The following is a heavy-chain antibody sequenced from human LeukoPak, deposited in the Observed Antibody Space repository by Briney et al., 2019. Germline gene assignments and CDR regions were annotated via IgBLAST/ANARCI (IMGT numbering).Heavy chain of an antibody. D-gene: IGHD5-18*01. CDR1: GGPFSGYY. V-gene: IGHV4-34*01. CDR3: ARRQYSYARFHLYNWFDP. CDR2: INHSGST. Sequence: SETLSLTCAVYGGPFSGYYWSWIRQPPGKGLEWIGEINHSGSTNYNPSLKSRVTISVDTSKNQFSLKLSSVTAADTAVYYCARRQYSYARFHLYNWFDPWGQGTLVTVSS. J-gene: IGHJ5*02.